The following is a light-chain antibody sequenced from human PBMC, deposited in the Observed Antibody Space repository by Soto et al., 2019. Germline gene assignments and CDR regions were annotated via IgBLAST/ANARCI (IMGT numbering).Light chain of an antibody. Sequence: DRVLTQSPATLSVSPGERATLSCRASQSVSSNLAWYQQKPGQAPRLLFYGVSTRATGIPARFSGSGSGTEFTLTISSLQSEDFAVYYCQQYNNWPFTFGGGTKVDIK. J-gene: IGKJ4*01. CDR2: GVS. V-gene: IGKV3-15*01. CDR1: QSVSSN. CDR3: QQYNNWPFT.